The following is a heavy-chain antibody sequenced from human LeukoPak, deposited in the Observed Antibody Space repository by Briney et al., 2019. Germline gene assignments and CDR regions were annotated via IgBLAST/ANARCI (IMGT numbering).Heavy chain of an antibody. CDR3: ARERPYCSGGSCSKAFDY. J-gene: IGHJ4*02. CDR1: GYSFTSYW. D-gene: IGHD2-15*01. V-gene: IGHV5-51*01. Sequence: RGESLKISCKGSGYSFTSYWIGWVRQMPGKGLEWMGIIYPGDSDTRYSPSFQGQVTISADKSISTAYLQWSSLKASDTAMHYCARERPYCSGGSCSKAFDYWGQGTLVTVSS. CDR2: IYPGDSDT.